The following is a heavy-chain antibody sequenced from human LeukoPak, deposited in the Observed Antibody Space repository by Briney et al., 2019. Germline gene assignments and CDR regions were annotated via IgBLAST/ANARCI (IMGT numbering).Heavy chain of an antibody. CDR3: ARGSGSSIDY. V-gene: IGHV4-59*01. CDR1: GGSISSYY. D-gene: IGHD6-6*01. Sequence: SETLSLTCTVSGGSISSYYWSWIRQPPGKRLEWIGYIYYSGSTNYNPPLKSRVTISVDTSKNQFSLKLSSVTAADTAVYYCARGSGSSIDYWGQGTLVTVSS. CDR2: IYYSGST. J-gene: IGHJ4*02.